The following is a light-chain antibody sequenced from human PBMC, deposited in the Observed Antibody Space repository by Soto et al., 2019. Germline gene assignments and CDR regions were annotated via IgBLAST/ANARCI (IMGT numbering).Light chain of an antibody. CDR3: QQYGNSRA. CDR1: QSVNNSF. J-gene: IGKJ1*01. Sequence: EIVLTQSPGTLSLSSGEKATLSCRARQSVNNSFLAWYQQKTGQAPRLLIFGASSRATCIPVRFSGSGSGTDFTLTISRLEPEDFAVYYCQQYGNSRAFGQGTKV. CDR2: GAS. V-gene: IGKV3-20*01.